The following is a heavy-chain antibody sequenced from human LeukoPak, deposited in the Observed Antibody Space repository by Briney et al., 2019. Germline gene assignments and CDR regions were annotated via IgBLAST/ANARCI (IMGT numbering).Heavy chain of an antibody. V-gene: IGHV3-11*01. Sequence: KPGGSLRLSCAASGFTFSDYYMSWIRQAPWKGLEWVSYISSSGSTIYYADSVKGRFTISRDNAKNSLYLQMNSLRAEDTAVYYCARWKTVAGPFIDYWGQGILVTVSS. CDR3: ARWKTVAGPFIDY. CDR2: ISSSGSTI. J-gene: IGHJ4*02. D-gene: IGHD6-19*01. CDR1: GFTFSDYY.